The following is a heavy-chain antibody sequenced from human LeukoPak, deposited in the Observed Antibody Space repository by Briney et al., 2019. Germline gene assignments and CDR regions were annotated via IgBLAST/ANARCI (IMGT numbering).Heavy chain of an antibody. CDR1: GFTFSSYS. D-gene: IGHD3-10*01. Sequence: GGSPRLSCAASGFTFSSYSMNWVRQAPGKGLEWVSYISSSSSTIYYADSVKGRFTISRDNAKNSVYLQMNSLRVEDTAVYYCARRPFGADYWGQGTLVTVSS. J-gene: IGHJ4*02. CDR2: ISSSSSTI. V-gene: IGHV3-48*04. CDR3: ARRPFGADY.